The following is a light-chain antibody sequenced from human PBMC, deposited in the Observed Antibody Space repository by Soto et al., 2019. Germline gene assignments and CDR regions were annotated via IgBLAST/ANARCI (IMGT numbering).Light chain of an antibody. CDR3: QQYADRPRT. Sequence: EVVMTQSPATLSVAPVERVTFSGMASQGVSRKLAWYQHKPGQAPRLLIFDASIRVPTTPARFSGSVSGTEFTLTISSLESEDFAVYFCQQYADRPRTFGQGTKVDI. CDR1: QGVSRK. CDR2: DAS. V-gene: IGKV3-15*01. J-gene: IGKJ1*01.